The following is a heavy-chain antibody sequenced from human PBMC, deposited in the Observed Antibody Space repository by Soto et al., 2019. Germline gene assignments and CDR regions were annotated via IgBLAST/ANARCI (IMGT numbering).Heavy chain of an antibody. CDR3: ARDLAGGVPAATWFDP. CDR2: IYYSGST. D-gene: IGHD2-2*01. J-gene: IGHJ5*02. V-gene: IGHV4-59*01. CDR1: GGSISSYD. Sequence: SETLSLTCTVSGGSISSYDWSWIRQPPGKGLEWIGYIYYSGSTNYNPSLKSRVTISVDTSKNQFSLKLSSVTAADTAVYYCARDLAGGVPAATWFDPWGQGTLVTVSS.